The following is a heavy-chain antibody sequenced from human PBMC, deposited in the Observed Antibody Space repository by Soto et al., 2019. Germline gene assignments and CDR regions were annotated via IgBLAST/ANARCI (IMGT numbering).Heavy chain of an antibody. CDR1: GFIFSNYG. J-gene: IGHJ4*02. V-gene: IGHV3-30*18. CDR2: ILSDGSGR. CDR3: AKGSSWSAFE. Sequence: QVQLVESGGGVVQPGRSLRLSCAASGFIFSNYGMHWVRQTPGKGLEWVAVILSDGSGRNYADSVKGRFTISRDNSKNTLYLQMNSLRTEDTAVYYCAKGSSWSAFEWGQGTLVTVSS. D-gene: IGHD3-3*01.